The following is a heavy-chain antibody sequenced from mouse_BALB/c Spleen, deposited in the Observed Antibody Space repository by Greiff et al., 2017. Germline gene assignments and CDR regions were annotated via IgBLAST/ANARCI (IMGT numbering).Heavy chain of an antibody. D-gene: IGHD1-1*02. V-gene: IGHV2-2*02. CDR1: GFSLTSYG. Sequence: VKLMESGPGLVAPSQSLSITCTVSGFSLTSYGVHWVRQSPGKGLEWLGVIWSGGSTDYNAAFISRLSISKDNSKSQVFFKMNSLQANDTAIYYCARYYDYAMDYWGQGTSVTVSS. J-gene: IGHJ4*01. CDR2: IWSGGST. CDR3: ARYYDYAMDY.